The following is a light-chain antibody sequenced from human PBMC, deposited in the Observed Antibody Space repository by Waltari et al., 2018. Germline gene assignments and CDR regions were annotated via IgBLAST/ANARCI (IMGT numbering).Light chain of an antibody. J-gene: IGLJ3*02. CDR3: AAWDDRLSGVL. CDR2: SDS. V-gene: IGLV1-44*01. CDR1: RSSTGTNT. Sequence: QSMLTQPPSASGTPGQRVIISCSGSRSSTGTNTVNWFRHLTGTAPKLLIYSDSQRPSGVPDRFSGSKSGTSASLVIKGLQADDEADYYCAAWDDRLSGVLFGGGTKLTVL.